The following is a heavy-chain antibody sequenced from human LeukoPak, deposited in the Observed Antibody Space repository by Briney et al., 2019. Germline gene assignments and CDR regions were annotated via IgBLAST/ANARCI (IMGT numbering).Heavy chain of an antibody. CDR1: GGSISSYY. CDR2: IYYSGST. Sequence: SETLSLTCTVSGGSISSYYWSWIRQPPGQGLEWIGYIYYSGSTNYNPSLKSRVTISVDTSKNQFSLKLSSVAAADTAVYYCARRGEHGSYGPYFDYWGQGTLVTVSS. D-gene: IGHD1-26*01. V-gene: IGHV4-59*01. J-gene: IGHJ4*02. CDR3: ARRGEHGSYGPYFDY.